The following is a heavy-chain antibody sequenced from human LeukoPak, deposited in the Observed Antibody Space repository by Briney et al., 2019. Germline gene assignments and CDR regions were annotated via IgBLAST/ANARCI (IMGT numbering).Heavy chain of an antibody. CDR3: AKLTPSILNGENKQVTDY. V-gene: IGHV3-23*01. Sequence: PGGSLRLSCAASGFTFSSYAMSWVRQAPGKGLEWVSAISGSGGSTYYADSVKGRFTISRDNSKNTLYLQMNSLRAEDTAVYYCAKLTPSILNGENKQVTDYWGQGTLVTVSS. D-gene: IGHD2-15*01. J-gene: IGHJ4*02. CDR1: GFTFSSYA. CDR2: ISGSGGST.